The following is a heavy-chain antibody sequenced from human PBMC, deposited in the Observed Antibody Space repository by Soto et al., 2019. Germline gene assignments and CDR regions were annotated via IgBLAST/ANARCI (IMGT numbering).Heavy chain of an antibody. Sequence: GGALRLSWAASGFILSSNYMSLVRQAPGKGLEWVSVIYSGGSTYYADSVKGRFTISRDNSKNTLYLQMNSLRAEDTAVYYCARGPPVLLWFGELFPAPYYFVYWGQGT. CDR1: GFILSSNY. D-gene: IGHD3-10*01. J-gene: IGHJ4*02. CDR3: ARGPPVLLWFGELFPAPYYFVY. V-gene: IGHV3-66*01. CDR2: IYSGGST.